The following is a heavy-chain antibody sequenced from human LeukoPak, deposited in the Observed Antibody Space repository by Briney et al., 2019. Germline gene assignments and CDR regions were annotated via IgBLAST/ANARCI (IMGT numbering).Heavy chain of an antibody. J-gene: IGHJ4*02. Sequence: SETLSLTCIVSVGSISSSTYYWGWIRRPPGKGLEWIGSIYYSGSTYYNPSLKSRVTVSVDTSKNQFSLNLSSVTAADTAVYYCVRGSTLRHYQYWGQGTLVTVSS. D-gene: IGHD3-16*01. CDR2: IYYSGST. CDR3: VRGSTLRHYQY. CDR1: VGSISSSTYY. V-gene: IGHV4-39*01.